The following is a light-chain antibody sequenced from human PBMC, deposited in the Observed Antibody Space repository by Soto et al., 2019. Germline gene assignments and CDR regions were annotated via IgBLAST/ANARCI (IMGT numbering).Light chain of an antibody. CDR3: QHYNSYSDA. CDR2: KAS. J-gene: IGKJ1*01. V-gene: IGKV1-5*03. CDR1: QTISSW. Sequence: DIQVSQSPSTLSGSVGDRVTITCRASQTISSWLAWYQQKPGKAPKLLIYKASTLKSGVPSRFSGSGSGTEFTLTISSLQPDDFATYYCQHYNSYSDAFGQRTNVDI.